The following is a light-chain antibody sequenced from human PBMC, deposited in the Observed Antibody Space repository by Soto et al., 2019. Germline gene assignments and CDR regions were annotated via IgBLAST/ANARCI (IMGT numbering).Light chain of an antibody. V-gene: IGLV2-14*01. CDR2: EVT. CDR3: SSHTSACPRV. CDR1: SSVVGGYDY. Sequence: QSVLTQPASVSGSPGQSIAISCTGTSSVVGGYDYVSWYQQQPDKAPKLMIYEVTQRPSGVSNRFSGSKSGNTASLTISGLQAEVEADYYCSSHTSACPRVFGTGTEVPDL. J-gene: IGLJ1*01.